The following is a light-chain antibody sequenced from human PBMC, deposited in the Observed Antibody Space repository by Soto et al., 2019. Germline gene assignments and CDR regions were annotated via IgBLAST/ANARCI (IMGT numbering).Light chain of an antibody. CDR1: QSISSW. J-gene: IGKJ4*01. V-gene: IGKV1-5*01. CDR2: DAS. Sequence: DIQMTQSPSTLSASVGDRVTITCRASQSISSWLAWYQQKPGKAPKLLIYDASSLESGVPSRFSGSGSGTEFTLTFSSLQPDDFATYYCQQYNSYVTFGGGTKVEIK. CDR3: QQYNSYVT.